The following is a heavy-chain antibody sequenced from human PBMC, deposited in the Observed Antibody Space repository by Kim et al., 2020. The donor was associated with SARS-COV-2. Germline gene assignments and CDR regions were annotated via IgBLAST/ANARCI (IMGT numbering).Heavy chain of an antibody. Sequence: SETLSLTCTVSGGSISSYYWSWIRQPPGKGLEWIGYIYYSGSTNYNPSLKSRVTISVDTSKNQFSLKLSSVTAADTAVYYCARGVIEWFGELNWFDPWGQGTLVTVSS. CDR2: IYYSGST. CDR3: ARGVIEWFGELNWFDP. J-gene: IGHJ5*02. V-gene: IGHV4-59*01. D-gene: IGHD3-10*01. CDR1: GGSISSYY.